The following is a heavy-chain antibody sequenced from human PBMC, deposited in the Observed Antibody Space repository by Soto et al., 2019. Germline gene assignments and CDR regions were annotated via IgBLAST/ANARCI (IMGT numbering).Heavy chain of an antibody. V-gene: IGHV3-15*01. J-gene: IGHJ4*02. CDR1: GLTFSDAW. Sequence: EVQLVESGGGLVKPGGSLRLSCAVSGLTFSDAWMIWVRQAPGKGLEWVGHIKSNADGGTTDYAAPVKGRFTISRDESKSKTTLFLQMSSLKAEDTAVYYCTTGRTYRDFLTGLRGLYYFDYWGQGTLVTVSS. CDR2: IKSNADGGTT. CDR3: TTGRTYRDFLTGLRGLYYFDY. D-gene: IGHD3-9*01.